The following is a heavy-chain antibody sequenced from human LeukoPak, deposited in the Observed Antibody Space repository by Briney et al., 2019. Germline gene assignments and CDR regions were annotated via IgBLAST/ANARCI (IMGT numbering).Heavy chain of an antibody. CDR2: INHSGST. CDR1: GGSFSGYY. CDR3: ARAGSSSDSHYFGMDV. D-gene: IGHD6-13*01. Sequence: SETLSLTCAVYGGSFSGYYWSWIRQPPGKGLEWIGEINHSGSTNYNPSLKSRVTISVDTSKDQFSLKLSSVTAADTAVYYCARAGSSSDSHYFGMDVWGQGTTVTVSS. V-gene: IGHV4-34*01. J-gene: IGHJ6*02.